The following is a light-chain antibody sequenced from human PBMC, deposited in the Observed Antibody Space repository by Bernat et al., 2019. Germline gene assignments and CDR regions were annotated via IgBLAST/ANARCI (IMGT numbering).Light chain of an antibody. J-gene: IGLJ3*02. V-gene: IGLV1-40*01. Sequence: QSVLTQPPSVSGAPGQRVTISCTGSFPNLGTGYDVHWYQQVPGTAPKLLIYANSQRPSGVPDRFSGSKSGTSAYLVISGLQAEDEADYYCQSYDSSLRGSVIGGGTKLTVL. CDR3: QSYDSSLRGSV. CDR1: FPNLGTGYD. CDR2: ANS.